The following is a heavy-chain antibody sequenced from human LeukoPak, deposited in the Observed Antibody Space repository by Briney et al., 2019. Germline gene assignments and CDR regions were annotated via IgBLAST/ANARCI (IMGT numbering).Heavy chain of an antibody. J-gene: IGHJ5*02. Sequence: SETLSLTCAVYGGSFSGYYWSWIRQPPGKGLEWIEEINHSGSTNYNPSLKSRVTISVDTSKNQFSLKLSSVTAADTAVYYCARGSRYYYGSGSYYNWFDPWGQGTLVTVSS. CDR2: INHSGST. CDR3: ARGSRYYYGSGSYYNWFDP. V-gene: IGHV4-34*01. D-gene: IGHD3-10*01. CDR1: GGSFSGYY.